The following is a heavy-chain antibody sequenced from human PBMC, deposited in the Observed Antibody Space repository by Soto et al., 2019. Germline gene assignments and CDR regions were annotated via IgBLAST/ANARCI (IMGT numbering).Heavy chain of an antibody. CDR3: ARELRTLDRGVTDSMDV. CDR1: GFTYGAYE. Sequence: EVQLVESGGGLVQPGGSLRLSCAVSGFTYGAYEMNWVRQAPGKGLEWVAYISSSGSIRYYADSVQGRFTISRDNANNSRYLQMNSLRADDTAVYYCARELRTLDRGVTDSMDVWGRGTTVTVTS. D-gene: IGHD3-10*01. CDR2: ISSSGSIR. J-gene: IGHJ6*02. V-gene: IGHV3-48*03.